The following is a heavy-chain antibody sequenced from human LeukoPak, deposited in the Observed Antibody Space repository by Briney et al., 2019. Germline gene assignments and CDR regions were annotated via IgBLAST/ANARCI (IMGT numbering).Heavy chain of an antibody. CDR2: IYYSGGA. V-gene: IGHV4-59*12. CDR1: GGSITVNY. CDR3: ARTHCEGDCFSAIRY. D-gene: IGHD2-21*02. Sequence: SETLSLTCNVSGGSITVNYWVWIRQPPGKGLEWIGSIYYSGGADYNPSLQSRVTISVDTSKNEFSLRVRSVTAADTAVYFCARTHCEGDCFSAIRYWGQGTPVTVSS. J-gene: IGHJ4*02.